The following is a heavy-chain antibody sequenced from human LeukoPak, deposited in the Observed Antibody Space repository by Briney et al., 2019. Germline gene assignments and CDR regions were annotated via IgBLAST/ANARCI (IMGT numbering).Heavy chain of an antibody. CDR1: GFTFSSYG. V-gene: IGHV3-30*18. CDR3: AKDYDSSGWAAFDI. CDR2: ISYDGSNK. J-gene: IGHJ3*02. D-gene: IGHD3-22*01. Sequence: PGGSLRLSCAASGFTFSSYGMHWVRQAPGKGLDWVAVISYDGSNKYYADSVKGRFTISRDNSKNTLYLQMNSLRAEDTAVYYCAKDYDSSGWAAFDIWGQGTMVTVSS.